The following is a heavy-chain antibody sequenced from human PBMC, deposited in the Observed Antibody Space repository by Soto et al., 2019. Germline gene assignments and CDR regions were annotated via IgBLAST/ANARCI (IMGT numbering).Heavy chain of an antibody. V-gene: IGHV4-34*01. CDR1: GGSFSGYY. CDR3: ARGHMDWNYARVDY. J-gene: IGHJ4*02. CDR2: INHSGST. D-gene: IGHD1-7*01. Sequence: QVQLQQWGAGLLKPSETLSLTCAVYGGSFSGYYWSWIRQPPGKGLEWIGEINHSGSTNYNPSLKSRVTISVDTSKNQFSLKLSSVTAADTAVYYCARGHMDWNYARVDYWGQGTLVTVYS.